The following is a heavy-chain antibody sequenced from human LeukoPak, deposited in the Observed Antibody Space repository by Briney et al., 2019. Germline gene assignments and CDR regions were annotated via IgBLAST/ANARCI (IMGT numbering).Heavy chain of an antibody. Sequence: PSETLSLTCTVSGYSISNGYYWAWIRRPPGKGLEWIGSIYHSGTTYCNPSLKSRLTISVDRSKNQVSLKLNSVTAADTAVYYCARRAAAGNWFDPWGQGTLVTVSS. D-gene: IGHD6-13*01. CDR2: IYHSGTT. CDR1: GYSISNGYY. CDR3: ARRAAAGNWFDP. V-gene: IGHV4-38-2*02. J-gene: IGHJ5*02.